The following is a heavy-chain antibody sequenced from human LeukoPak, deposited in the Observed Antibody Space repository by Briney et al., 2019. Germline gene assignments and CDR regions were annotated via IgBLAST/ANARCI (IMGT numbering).Heavy chain of an antibody. Sequence: GGSLRLSCAASGFTFNSYAMHWVRQAPGKGLEWVAVISCDGSNKYYADSVKGRFTISRDNSKNTLYLQMNSLRGEDTAVYYCARDKDSEHNFDYWGQGALVTVSS. CDR3: ARDKDSEHNFDY. CDR1: GFTFNSYA. J-gene: IGHJ4*02. D-gene: IGHD2-21*01. V-gene: IGHV3-30-3*01. CDR2: ISCDGSNK.